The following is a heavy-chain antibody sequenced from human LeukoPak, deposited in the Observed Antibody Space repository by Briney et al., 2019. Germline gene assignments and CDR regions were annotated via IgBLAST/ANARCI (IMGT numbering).Heavy chain of an antibody. D-gene: IGHD7-27*01. CDR1: GFTFNSFF. CDR3: VRDLGHSRHYFEY. CDR2: ISQDGSET. Sequence: GGSLRLSCAASGFTFNSFFLNWVRLTPGRELEWVACISQDGSETFYMDSVRGRFTTSRDNTKNSLYLQMNSLRAEDTAVYFCVRDLGHSRHYFEYWGQGALVTVSS. V-gene: IGHV3-7*01. J-gene: IGHJ4*02.